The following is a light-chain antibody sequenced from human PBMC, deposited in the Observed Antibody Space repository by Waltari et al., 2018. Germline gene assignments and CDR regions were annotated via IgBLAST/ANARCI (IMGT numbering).Light chain of an antibody. V-gene: IGLV2-23*02. CDR3: SSYTTHTPVV. Sequence: QSALTQPASVSGSPGQSITLSCTGTSNDVGLYNLVSWYQHHPGKVPTLIIYEVNRRPSGVSNRFSGSKSGNTASLTVSGLLAEDEADYFCSSYTTHTPVVFGGGTKLTVL. J-gene: IGLJ3*02. CDR2: EVN. CDR1: SNDVGLYNL.